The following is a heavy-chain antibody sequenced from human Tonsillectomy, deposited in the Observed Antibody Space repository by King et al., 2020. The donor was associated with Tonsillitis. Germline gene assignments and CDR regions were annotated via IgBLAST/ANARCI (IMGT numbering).Heavy chain of an antibody. Sequence: VQLQESGPGLVKPSETLSLTCAVSGYSISSSYYWGWIRQPPGKGLEWIGTIYHSGSTYYNPSLKSRVTISVDTSKNQFSLKLSSVTAADTAVYYCARDRPVGVVPAASYFDYWGQGTLVTVSS. D-gene: IGHD2-2*01. CDR1: GYSISSSYY. CDR2: IYHSGST. CDR3: ARDRPVGVVPAASYFDY. V-gene: IGHV4-38-2*02. J-gene: IGHJ4*02.